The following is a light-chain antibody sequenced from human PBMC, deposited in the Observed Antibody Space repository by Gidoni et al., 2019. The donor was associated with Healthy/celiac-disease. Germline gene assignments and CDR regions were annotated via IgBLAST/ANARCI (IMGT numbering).Light chain of an antibody. J-gene: IGLJ1*01. CDR1: SSDVCGYNY. CDR3: SSYAGSNNSYV. CDR2: EVS. Sequence: SVTISFTGTSSDVCGYNYVSWYQQHPGKAPKLMIYEVSTRPSGVPARFSGSKSGNTASLPVSGLQAEDEADYYCSSYAGSNNSYVFGTGTKVTVL. V-gene: IGLV2-8*01.